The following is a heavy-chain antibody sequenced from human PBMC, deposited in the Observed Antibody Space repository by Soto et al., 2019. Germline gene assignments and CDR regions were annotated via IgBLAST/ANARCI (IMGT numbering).Heavy chain of an antibody. V-gene: IGHV3-73*02. CDR2: IRSKGNNYAT. CDR1: GFTFSDSA. J-gene: IGHJ2*01. D-gene: IGHD2-21*01. Sequence: EVQLVESGGGLVQPGGTLKLSCAASGFTFSDSAMHWVRQASGEGLEWLGRIRSKGNNYATEYDASLKGRFTISRDDSKTTTYLQMNTLNTEDTAVYYCVRYSGTLGWCFDLWGRGTLVTVSS. CDR3: VRYSGTLGWCFDL.